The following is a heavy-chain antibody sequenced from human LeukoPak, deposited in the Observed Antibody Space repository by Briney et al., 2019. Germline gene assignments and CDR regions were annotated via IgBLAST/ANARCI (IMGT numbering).Heavy chain of an antibody. V-gene: IGHV4-39*01. J-gene: IGHJ4*02. Sequence: SETLSLSXTVSGGSIRSSSYYWGWIRQPPGKGLEWIGSIYYSGSTYYNPSLKSRVTISVDTSKNHVSLKLSSVTAADTAVYYCAVYGSASEYYFDYWGQGTLVTVSS. CDR2: IYYSGST. CDR1: GGSIRSSSYY. CDR3: AVYGSASEYYFDY. D-gene: IGHD3-10*01.